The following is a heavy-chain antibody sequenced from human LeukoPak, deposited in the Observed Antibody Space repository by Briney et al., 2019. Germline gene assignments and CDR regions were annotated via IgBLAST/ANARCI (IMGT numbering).Heavy chain of an antibody. J-gene: IGHJ4*02. CDR3: ARGFDSSGYGHFDY. CDR1: GFTVSSNY. Sequence: PGGSLRLSCAASGFTVSSNYMSWVRQAPGKGLEWVSVIYSGGSTYYADSVKGRFTISRDNSKNTLYPQMNGLRAEDTAVYYCARGFDSSGYGHFDYWGQGTLVTVSS. V-gene: IGHV3-53*01. D-gene: IGHD3-22*01. CDR2: IYSGGST.